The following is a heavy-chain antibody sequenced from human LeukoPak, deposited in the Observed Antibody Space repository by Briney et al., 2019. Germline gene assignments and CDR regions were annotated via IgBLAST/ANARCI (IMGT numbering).Heavy chain of an antibody. V-gene: IGHV1-2*02. D-gene: IGHD6-19*01. Sequence: ASVKVSCKASGCTFTGYYMHWVRQAPGQGLEWMGWINPNSGGTNYAQKFQGRVTMTRDTSISTAYMELSRLRSDDTAVYYCARDRAQWLVINWFDPWGQGTLVTVSS. J-gene: IGHJ5*02. CDR2: INPNSGGT. CDR3: ARDRAQWLVINWFDP. CDR1: GCTFTGYY.